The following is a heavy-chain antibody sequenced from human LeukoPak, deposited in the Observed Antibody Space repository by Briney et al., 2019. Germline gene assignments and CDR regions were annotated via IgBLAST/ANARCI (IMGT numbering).Heavy chain of an antibody. CDR3: ARTGALVTGYLVPGLYYFDY. D-gene: IGHD3-9*01. CDR1: GGSVSGYY. V-gene: IGHV4-34*01. CDR2: INHSGST. J-gene: IGHJ4*02. Sequence: SESLSLTCAVYGGSVSGYYWSWIRQPPGKGLEWVGEINHSGSTNYNPSLKSRVTISVDTSKNTFSLKLSSVTAADTAVYYCARTGALVTGYLVPGLYYFDYWGQGTLVTVSS.